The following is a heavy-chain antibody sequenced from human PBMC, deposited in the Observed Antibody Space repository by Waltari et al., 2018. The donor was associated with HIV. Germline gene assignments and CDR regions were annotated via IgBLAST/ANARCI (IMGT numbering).Heavy chain of an antibody. Sequence: EVRLVESGGGLVKPGGSLTLSCTASGFNFNLFTMTWVRLVPGKGLEWVSSISRGSYYFYYSEAVKGRFTVSRDNAKNSLLLQLDTLTAEDTAVYFCVRDRTSETTGDFDSWGQGVPVTVSS. D-gene: IGHD1-1*01. CDR1: GFNFNLFT. J-gene: IGHJ4*02. CDR2: ISRGSYYF. CDR3: VRDRTSETTGDFDS. V-gene: IGHV3-21*02.